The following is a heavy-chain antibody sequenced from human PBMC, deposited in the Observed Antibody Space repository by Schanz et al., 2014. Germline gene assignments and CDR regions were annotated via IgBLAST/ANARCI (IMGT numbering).Heavy chain of an antibody. Sequence: EVQLVESGGGLVKPGGSLRLSCAASGFTFSSHWMHWVRQDPGKGLVWVARINSVGSNTDYADSVTGRFTISRDNAKNTLYLQMNTLRAEDTAVYYCARPALWFGDNCFDPWGQGTLVTVSS. V-gene: IGHV3-74*02. CDR2: INSVGSNT. CDR1: GFTFSSHW. CDR3: ARPALWFGDNCFDP. D-gene: IGHD3-10*01. J-gene: IGHJ5*02.